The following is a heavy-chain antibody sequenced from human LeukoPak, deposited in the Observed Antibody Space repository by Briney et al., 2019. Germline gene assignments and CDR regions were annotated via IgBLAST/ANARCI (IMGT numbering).Heavy chain of an antibody. J-gene: IGHJ4*02. CDR2: IYYSGST. Sequence: ASETLSLTCTVSGASISSYYWGWIRQPPGKGLEWIGYIYYSGSTNYNPSLKSRVTISVDTSKNQFSLRLSSVTAADTAVYYCAREGSRDFWSGPVYYFDYWGQGTLVTVSS. CDR1: GASISSYY. CDR3: AREGSRDFWSGPVYYFDY. D-gene: IGHD3-3*01. V-gene: IGHV4-59*01.